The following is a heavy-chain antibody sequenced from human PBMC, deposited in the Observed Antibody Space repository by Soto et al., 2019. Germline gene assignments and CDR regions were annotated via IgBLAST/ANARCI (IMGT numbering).Heavy chain of an antibody. D-gene: IGHD2-2*01. J-gene: IGHJ6*03. V-gene: IGHV3-7*01. CDR1: GFTFSSYW. Sequence: GGSLRLSCAASGFTFSSYWMSWVRQAPGKGLEWVANIKQDGSEKYYVDSVKGRFTISRDNAKNSLYLQMNSLRAEDTAVYYCARGDIVVVPAAMHYYYYMDVWGKGTTVTVSS. CDR2: IKQDGSEK. CDR3: ARGDIVVVPAAMHYYYYMDV.